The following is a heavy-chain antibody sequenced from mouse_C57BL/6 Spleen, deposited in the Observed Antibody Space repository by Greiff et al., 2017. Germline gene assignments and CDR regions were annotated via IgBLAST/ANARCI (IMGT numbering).Heavy chain of an antibody. V-gene: IGHV1-64*01. CDR3: ARMGYYGYDADYYAMDY. Sequence: QVQLQQPGAELVKPGASVKLSCKASGYTFTSYWMHWVKQRPGQGLEWIGMIHPTSGSTNYNEKFKSKATLTVDKSSSTAYMQRSSLTSEDAEVYYGARMGYYGYDADYYAMDYWGQGTSVTVSS. CDR1: GYTFTSYW. J-gene: IGHJ4*01. CDR2: IHPTSGST. D-gene: IGHD2-2*01.